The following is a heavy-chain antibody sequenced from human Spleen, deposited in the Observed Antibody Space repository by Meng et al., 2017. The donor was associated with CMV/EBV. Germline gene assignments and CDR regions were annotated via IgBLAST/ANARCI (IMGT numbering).Heavy chain of an antibody. CDR2: INHSGST. D-gene: IGHD3-16*01. Sequence: SETLSLTCAVYGGSFSGYYWSWIRQPPGKGLEWIGEINHSGSTNYNPSRKSRVTISVDTSKNQFSLRLSSVTAADTAVYYCARVPDGHWADYWGQGTLVTVSS. CDR3: ARVPDGHWADY. CDR1: GGSFSGYY. V-gene: IGHV4-34*01. J-gene: IGHJ4*02.